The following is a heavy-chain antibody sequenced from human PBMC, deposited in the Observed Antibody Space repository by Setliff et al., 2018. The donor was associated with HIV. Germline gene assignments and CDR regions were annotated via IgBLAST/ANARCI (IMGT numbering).Heavy chain of an antibody. J-gene: IGHJ4*02. D-gene: IGHD6-13*01. CDR1: GGSFSDYY. CDR3: ARESPSSSWFYFDF. V-gene: IGHV4-34*01. Sequence: SETLSLTCAVYGGSFSDYYWTWIHQSPGKGLEWIGEINHRGSTNYNPSLKSCVTVSVDTSKNQFSLKLGSVTAADTAVYYCARESPSSSWFYFDFWGQGILVTVSS. CDR2: INHRGST.